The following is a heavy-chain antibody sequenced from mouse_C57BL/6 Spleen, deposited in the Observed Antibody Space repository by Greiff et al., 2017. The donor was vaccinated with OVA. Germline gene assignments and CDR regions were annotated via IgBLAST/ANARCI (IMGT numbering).Heavy chain of an antibody. CDR3: SRSDYDKYFDV. J-gene: IGHJ1*03. CDR2: IYPGDGDT. Sequence: VQLQESGAELVKPGASVKISCKASGYAFSSYWMNWVKQRPGKGLEWIGQIYPGDGDTNYNGKFKGKATLTADTSSSTAYMQLSILTSADAAVAFCSRSDYDKYFDVWGTGTTVTVSS. V-gene: IGHV1-80*01. D-gene: IGHD2-4*01. CDR1: GYAFSSYW.